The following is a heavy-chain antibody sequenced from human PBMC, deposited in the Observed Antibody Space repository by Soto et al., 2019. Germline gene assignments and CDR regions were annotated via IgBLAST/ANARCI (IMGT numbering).Heavy chain of an antibody. J-gene: IGHJ6*02. CDR3: ARVYYYYGMDV. V-gene: IGHV3-33*01. CDR1: GFTFSSYG. CDR2: IWYDGSNK. Sequence: VQLVESGGGVVQPGRSLRLSCAASGFTFSSYGMHWVRQAPGKGLEWVAVIWYDGSNKYYADSVKGRFTISRDNSKNTLYLQMNSLRAEDTAVYYCARVYYYYGMDVWGQGTTVTVSS.